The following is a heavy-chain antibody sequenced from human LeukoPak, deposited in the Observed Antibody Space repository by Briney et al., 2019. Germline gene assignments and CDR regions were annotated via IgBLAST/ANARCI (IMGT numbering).Heavy chain of an antibody. CDR1: GYTFTSYY. CDR2: INPSGGST. CDR3: ATLGDVLRLFPLISLDGMDV. V-gene: IGHV1-46*01. Sequence: ASVKVSCKASGYTFTSYYMHWVRQAPGQGLEWVGIINPSGGSTSYAQKFQGRVTMTRDTSTTTAYMELRSLRSDDTAVYYCATLGDVLRLFPLISLDGMDVWGQGTTVTVSS. D-gene: IGHD3-3*01. J-gene: IGHJ6*02.